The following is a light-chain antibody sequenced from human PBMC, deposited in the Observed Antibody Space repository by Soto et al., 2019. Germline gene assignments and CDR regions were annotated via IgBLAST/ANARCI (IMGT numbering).Light chain of an antibody. J-gene: IGLJ3*02. V-gene: IGLV1-40*01. CDR2: GNS. CDR1: SSNIGAGYH. Sequence: QSVLTQPPSVSGAPGQRVTISCNGSSSNIGAGYHVHWYQQLPGTAPKLLIYGNSNRPSGVPDRFSGSKSGTSASLAITGLQAEDEADYYCQSYDSSLSGSVFGGGTKLTVL. CDR3: QSYDSSLSGSV.